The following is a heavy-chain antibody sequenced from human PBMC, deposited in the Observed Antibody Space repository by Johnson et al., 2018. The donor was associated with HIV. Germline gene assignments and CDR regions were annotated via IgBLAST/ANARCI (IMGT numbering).Heavy chain of an antibody. D-gene: IGHD3-16*01. J-gene: IGHJ3*02. CDR3: ASGGATAFDI. CDR1: GFTVSSYY. CDR2: IYSGGNT. V-gene: IGHV3-53*01. Sequence: VELVESGGGLIQPGGSLRLSCAASGFTVSSYYMSWVRQAPGKGLEWVSGIYSGGNTYYADSVRGRFTISRDNAKNTLYLQMNSLRAEDTAGYYCASGGATAFDIWGQGTMVTVSS.